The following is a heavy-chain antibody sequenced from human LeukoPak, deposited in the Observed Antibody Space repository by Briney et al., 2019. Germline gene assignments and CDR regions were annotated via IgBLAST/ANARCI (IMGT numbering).Heavy chain of an antibody. D-gene: IGHD1-26*01. CDR3: ARARMSIVGATYFDY. V-gene: IGHV1-18*01. CDR2: TSAYNGNT. Sequence: ASVKVSCKASGYTFTSYGISLVRQAPGQGLEWMVWTSAYNGNTNYAQKLQGRVTMTTDTSTSTAYMELRSLRSDDTAVYYCARARMSIVGATYFDYWGQGTLVTVSS. J-gene: IGHJ4*02. CDR1: GYTFTSYG.